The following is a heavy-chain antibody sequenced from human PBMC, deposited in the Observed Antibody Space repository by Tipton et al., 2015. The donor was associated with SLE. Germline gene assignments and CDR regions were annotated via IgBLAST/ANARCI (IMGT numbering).Heavy chain of an antibody. Sequence: LRLSCIVSGGSFRSHSWSWVRQPPGKGLEWIGYIDHRGSTSSNPSLKSRVTISVDTSKNQFSLKLSSVTAADTAVYYCARRTTMVQGVINYYYGMDVWGQGTTVTVSS. CDR2: IDHRGST. D-gene: IGHD3-10*01. V-gene: IGHV4-59*11. CDR1: GGSFRSHS. CDR3: ARRTTMVQGVINYYYGMDV. J-gene: IGHJ6*02.